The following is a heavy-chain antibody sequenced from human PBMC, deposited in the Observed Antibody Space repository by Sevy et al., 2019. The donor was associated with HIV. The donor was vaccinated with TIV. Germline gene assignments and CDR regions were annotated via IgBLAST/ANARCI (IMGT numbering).Heavy chain of an antibody. J-gene: IGHJ4*02. V-gene: IGHV3-33*01. Sequence: GGSLRLSCAASGLTPSTYGIHWVRQAPGKGLEWVAAIGYDGNNKFYADSVKGRLTTYRDDSRNTVFLQMDSRRAEDTAVYYCAGDPRIYGDYLLAYFDYWGQGTLVTVSS. CDR3: AGDPRIYGDYLLAYFDY. D-gene: IGHD4-17*01. CDR1: GLTPSTYG. CDR2: IGYDGNNK.